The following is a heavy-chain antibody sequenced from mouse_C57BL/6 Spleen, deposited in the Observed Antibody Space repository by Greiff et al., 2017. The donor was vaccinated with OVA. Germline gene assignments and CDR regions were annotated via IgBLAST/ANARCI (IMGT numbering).Heavy chain of an antibody. CDR3: TRDGGYYDYYAMDY. Sequence: EVQRVESGEGLVKPGGSLKLSCAASGFTFSSYAMSWVRQTPEKRLEWVAYISSGGDYIYYADTVKGRFTISRDNARNTLYLQMSSLKSEDTAMYYCTRDGGYYDYYAMDYWGQGTSVTVSS. CDR1: GFTFSSYA. J-gene: IGHJ4*01. V-gene: IGHV5-9-1*02. D-gene: IGHD2-3*01. CDR2: ISSGGDYI.